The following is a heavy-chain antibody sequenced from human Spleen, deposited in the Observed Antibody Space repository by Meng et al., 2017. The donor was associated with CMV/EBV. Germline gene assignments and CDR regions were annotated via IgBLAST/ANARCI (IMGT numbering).Heavy chain of an antibody. Sequence: GESLKISCAASGFTFSSYSMNWVRQAPGKGLEWVSYISSSSSTIYYADSVKGRFTISRDNSKNTLSLQMNSLRAEDTAVYYCAKGSAASRPYYFDYWGQGTLVTVSS. D-gene: IGHD3-3*01. CDR1: GFTFSSYS. J-gene: IGHJ4*02. CDR2: ISSSSSTI. CDR3: AKGSAASRPYYFDY. V-gene: IGHV3-48*01.